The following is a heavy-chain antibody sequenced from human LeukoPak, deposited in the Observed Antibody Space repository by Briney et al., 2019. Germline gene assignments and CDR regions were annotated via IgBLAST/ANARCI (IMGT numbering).Heavy chain of an antibody. J-gene: IGHJ6*02. CDR1: GYTFTSYD. Sequence: GASVKVSCKASGYTFTSYDINWVRQATGQGLEWMGWMNPNSGNTGYAQKFQGRVTMTRNTSISTAYMELSSLRSEDTAVYYCARAPSIITLWNYYYGMDVWGQGTTVTVSS. CDR3: ARAPSIITLWNYYYGMDV. V-gene: IGHV1-8*01. D-gene: IGHD3-10*01. CDR2: MNPNSGNT.